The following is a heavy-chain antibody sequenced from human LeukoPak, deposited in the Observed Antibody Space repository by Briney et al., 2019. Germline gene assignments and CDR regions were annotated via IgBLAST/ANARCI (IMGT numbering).Heavy chain of an antibody. CDR1: GDSVNSHLYF. Sequence: SETLSLTCSVSGDSVNSHLYFWAWVRQPPGKGLQWIGSVYYAGSTYHNPSLESRVIISVDTSRDEFSLKLNSATAADTSVYFCVRMVRGVILGPNYYPYHMDVWGKGTTVTVSS. CDR3: VRMVRGVILGPNYYPYHMDV. D-gene: IGHD3-10*01. V-gene: IGHV4-39*01. J-gene: IGHJ6*03. CDR2: VYYAGST.